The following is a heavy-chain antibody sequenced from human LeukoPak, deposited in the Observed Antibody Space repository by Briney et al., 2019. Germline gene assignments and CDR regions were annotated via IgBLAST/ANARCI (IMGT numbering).Heavy chain of an antibody. CDR2: INPNSGGT. D-gene: IGHD1-1*01. V-gene: IGHV1-2*02. Sequence: ASVKVSCKASGYTFTGYYMHWVRQAPGQGLEWMGWINPNSGGTNYAQKLQGRVTMTTDTSTSTAYMELRSLRSDDTAVYYCARDIAAGTTWVEYYYGMDVWGQGTTVTVSS. CDR1: GYTFTGYY. CDR3: ARDIAAGTTWVEYYYGMDV. J-gene: IGHJ6*02.